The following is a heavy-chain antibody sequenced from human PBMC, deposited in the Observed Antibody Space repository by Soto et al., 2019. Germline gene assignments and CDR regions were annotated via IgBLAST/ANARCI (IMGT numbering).Heavy chain of an antibody. CDR2: INPNTGDT. D-gene: IGHD1-1*01. V-gene: IGHV1-2*04. J-gene: IGHJ4*02. CDR3: TRGLHYDTTGPNFAD. Sequence: GASVKVSCTASGHTFSVHSMHWVRQAPGQGLEWMGWINPNTGDTKYAQKFQDSVTMTWDTSVTTAYLELSRLRSDDTGVYYCTRGLHYDTTGPNFADWGQGTLVTVSS. CDR1: GHTFSVHS.